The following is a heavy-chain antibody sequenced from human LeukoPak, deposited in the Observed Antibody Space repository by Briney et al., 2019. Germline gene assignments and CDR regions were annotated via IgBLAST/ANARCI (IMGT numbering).Heavy chain of an antibody. V-gene: IGHV4-34*01. CDR2: INHSGST. J-gene: IGHJ3*02. D-gene: IGHD3-22*01. CDR1: GGSFSGHY. Sequence: SETLSLTCAVYGGSFSGHYWSWIRQPPGKGLEWIGEINHSGSTNYNPSLKSRVTISVDTSKNQFSLKLSSVTAADTAVYYCARLLRGGRDTPMVTMIVVRAKSGAFDIWGQGTMVTVSS. CDR3: ARLLRGGRDTPMVTMIVVRAKSGAFDI.